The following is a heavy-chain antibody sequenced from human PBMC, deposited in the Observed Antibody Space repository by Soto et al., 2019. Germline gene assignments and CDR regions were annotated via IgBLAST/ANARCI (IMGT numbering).Heavy chain of an antibody. CDR3: AREWVTSTYGWRESDY. CDR1: GFTSRTYD. J-gene: IGHJ4*02. V-gene: IGHV3-13*01. CDR2: IGVVGET. D-gene: IGHD6-19*01. Sequence: EVQLVESGGGVVQPGGSLRLSCAASGFTSRTYDIHWVRQVTGKGLEWVSAIGVVGETYYSASVKGRFFTSRENGKNSLYPKMSRLRAEHTVVYFCAREWVTSTYGWRESDYWGQGTRVTVSS.